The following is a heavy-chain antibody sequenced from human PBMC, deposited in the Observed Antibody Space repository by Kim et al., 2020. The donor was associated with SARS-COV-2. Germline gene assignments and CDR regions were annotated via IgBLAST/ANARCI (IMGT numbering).Heavy chain of an antibody. V-gene: IGHV3-7*01. CDR3: ARDPQAITMVRGVWRYYGMDV. D-gene: IGHD3-10*01. CDR2: IKQDGSEK. CDR1: GFTFSSYW. J-gene: IGHJ6*02. Sequence: GGSLRLSCAASGFTFSSYWMSWVRQAPGKGLEWVANIKQDGSEKYYVDSVKGRFTISRDNAKNSLYLQMNSLRAEDTAVYYCARDPQAITMVRGVWRYYGMDVWGQGTTVTVSS.